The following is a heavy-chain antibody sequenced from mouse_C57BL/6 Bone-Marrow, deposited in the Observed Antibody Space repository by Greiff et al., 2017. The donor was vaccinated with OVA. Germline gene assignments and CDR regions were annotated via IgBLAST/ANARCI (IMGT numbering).Heavy chain of an antibody. CDR1: GYTFTNYW. CDR2: IYPGGGYT. Sequence: VQLQQSGAELVRPGTSVKMSCKASGYTFTNYWIGWAKQRPGHGLEWIGDIYPGGGYTNYNEKFKGKATLTADKSSSTAYMQFSSLTSEDSAIYYCARYDYGSSPHYFDYWGQGTTLTVSS. V-gene: IGHV1-63*01. J-gene: IGHJ2*01. D-gene: IGHD1-1*01. CDR3: ARYDYGSSPHYFDY.